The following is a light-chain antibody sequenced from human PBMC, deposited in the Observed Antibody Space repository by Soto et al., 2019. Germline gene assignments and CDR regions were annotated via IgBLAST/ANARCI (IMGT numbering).Light chain of an antibody. CDR2: GNN. CDR1: SSNIGAGYD. CDR3: QSYDTRLSAHVV. J-gene: IGLJ2*01. Sequence: QSVLTQPPSVSGAPGQRVTISCTGSSSNIGAGYDVHWYQQLPGTAPKLLIYGNNNRPSGVPDRFSGSKSGTSASLAITGLQPEDEADYYCQSYDTRLSAHVVFGGGTKLTVL. V-gene: IGLV1-40*01.